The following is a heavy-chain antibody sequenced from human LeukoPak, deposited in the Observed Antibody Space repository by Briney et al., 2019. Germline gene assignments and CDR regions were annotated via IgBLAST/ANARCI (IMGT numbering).Heavy chain of an antibody. CDR2: IKQDGSEK. V-gene: IGHV3-7*01. CDR1: GFTFSSYW. CDR3: ARDNRYCSSTSCYFNHRYFQH. Sequence: GGSLRLSCVASGFTFSSYWMSWVRQAPGKGLEWVANIKQDGSEKYYVDSVKGRFTISRDNAKNSLYLQMNSLRAEDTAVYYCARDNRYCSSTSCYFNHRYFQHWGQGTLVTVSS. D-gene: IGHD2-2*01. J-gene: IGHJ1*01.